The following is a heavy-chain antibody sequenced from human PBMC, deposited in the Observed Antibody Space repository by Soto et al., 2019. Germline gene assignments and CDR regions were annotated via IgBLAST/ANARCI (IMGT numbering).Heavy chain of an antibody. D-gene: IGHD3-3*01. V-gene: IGHV3-11*06. J-gene: IGHJ6*02. CDR3: ARDRGGGSIFGGHYGMDV. CDR2: ISSSSSST. CDR1: GFIFRDFY. Sequence: QVQLLESGGGLVKPGGSLRLSCAASGFIFRDFYMSWIRQVPGKGLEWLSKISSSSSSTDYADSVKGRFTISRDNAKNSLYLQMSSLRAEDTAVYYSARDRGGGSIFGGHYGMDVWGQGTTVTVSS.